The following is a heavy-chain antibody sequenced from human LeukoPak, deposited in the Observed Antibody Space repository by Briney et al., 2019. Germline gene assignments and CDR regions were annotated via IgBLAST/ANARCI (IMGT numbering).Heavy chain of an antibody. Sequence: ASVKVSCKASGGTFSSYAISWVRQAPGQGLEWMGGIIPIFGTANYAQKFQGRVTITTDESTSTAYMELSSLRSEDTAVYYCARDPAMGTDAEAFDIWGQGTMVTVSS. CDR1: GGTFSSYA. CDR2: IIPIFGTA. J-gene: IGHJ3*02. D-gene: IGHD1-7*01. CDR3: ARDPAMGTDAEAFDI. V-gene: IGHV1-69*05.